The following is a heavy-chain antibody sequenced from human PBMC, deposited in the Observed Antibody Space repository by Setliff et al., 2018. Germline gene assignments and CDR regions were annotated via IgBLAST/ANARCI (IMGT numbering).Heavy chain of an antibody. J-gene: IGHJ3*02. Sequence: GGSLRLSCIASGFTFSSYSMNWVRQAPGKGLEWVSYISSSGSTIFYADSVKGRFTISRDNAKNSLFLQMSSLRAEDTAIYYCARDRHGGNSGAFDIWGQGTMVTVSS. CDR1: GFTFSSYS. CDR2: ISSSGSTI. V-gene: IGHV3-48*04. D-gene: IGHD1-26*01. CDR3: ARDRHGGNSGAFDI.